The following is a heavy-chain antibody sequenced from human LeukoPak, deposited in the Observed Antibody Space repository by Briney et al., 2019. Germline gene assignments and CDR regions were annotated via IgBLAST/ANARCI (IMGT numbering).Heavy chain of an antibody. CDR1: RFTFSNYA. D-gene: IGHD3-22*01. CDR2: ISYDGSNK. CDR3: ARSYTNYYDSSGYYYNYGMDV. V-gene: IGHV3-30-3*01. J-gene: IGHJ6*02. Sequence: TGGSLRLSCAASRFTFSNYAMHWVRQAPGKGLEGVAVISYDGSNKYYADSVKGRFTISRDNSRNTVYMEMNSLRAEDTAVYYCARSYTNYYDSSGYYYNYGMDVWGQGTTVTVSS.